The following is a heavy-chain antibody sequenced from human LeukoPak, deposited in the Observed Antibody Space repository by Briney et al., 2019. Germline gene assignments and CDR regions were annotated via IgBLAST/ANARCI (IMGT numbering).Heavy chain of an antibody. Sequence: GGSLRLSCAASGFTFDDYSMHWVRHAPGKGLEWVSGISGDSGSIGYADSVKGRFTISRDNAKNSLYLQMNSLRAEATALYYCAKGPYSSSWLYYFDYWGQGTLVTVSS. CDR3: AKGPYSSSWLYYFDY. D-gene: IGHD6-13*01. J-gene: IGHJ4*02. CDR2: ISGDSGSI. CDR1: GFTFDDYS. V-gene: IGHV3-9*01.